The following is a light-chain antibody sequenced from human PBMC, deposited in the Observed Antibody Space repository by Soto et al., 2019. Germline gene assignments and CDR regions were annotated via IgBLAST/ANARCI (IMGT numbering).Light chain of an antibody. V-gene: IGLV1-40*01. J-gene: IGLJ3*02. CDR3: QSYDSSLSGWV. Sequence: QSVLTQPPSVSGAPGQRVTNSCTGSSSNIGAGYDVHWYQQLPGTAPKLLIYGNSNRPSGVPDRFSGSKPGTSASLAITGLQAEDEADYYCQSYDSSLSGWVFGGGTKLTVL. CDR1: SSNIGAGYD. CDR2: GNS.